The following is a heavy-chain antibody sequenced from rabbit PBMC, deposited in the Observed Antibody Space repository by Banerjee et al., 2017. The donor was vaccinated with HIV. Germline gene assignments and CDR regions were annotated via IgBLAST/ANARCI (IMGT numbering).Heavy chain of an antibody. CDR3: ARASTMSIDSYFL. J-gene: IGHJ3*01. D-gene: IGHD2-1*01. V-gene: IGHV1S40*01. CDR2: VDASSSGIT. CDR1: GFTLSSYW. Sequence: QSLEESGGDLVKPGASLTLTCTASGFTLSSYWMCWVRQAPGTGLEWVACVDASSSGITAYATWAKGRFTISKASSTTVTLQMTSLTAADTASYFCARASTMSIDSYFLWGQGSLVTVS.